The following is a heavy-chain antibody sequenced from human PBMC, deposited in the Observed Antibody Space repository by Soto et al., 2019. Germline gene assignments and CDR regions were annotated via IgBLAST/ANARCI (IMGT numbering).Heavy chain of an antibody. V-gene: IGHV3-7*01. CDR2: IKQDGSQT. Sequence: EVQLVESGGGLVQPGGSLRLSCVASGFTFNYFWMTWVRQTPGKGLEWVAKIKQDGSQTYYADSVQGRFFISRDDPKNSVYLQMDILRVEDSAVYYCARVAECSRRRCDGWGPNWFDSWGQGTLVTVSS. CDR1: GFTFNYFW. CDR3: ARVAECSRRRCDGWGPNWFDS. D-gene: IGHD2-21*02. J-gene: IGHJ5*01.